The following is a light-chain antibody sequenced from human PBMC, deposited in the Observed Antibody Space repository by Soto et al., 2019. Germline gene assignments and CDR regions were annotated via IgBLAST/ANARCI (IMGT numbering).Light chain of an antibody. CDR3: MQPLQSWT. Sequence: DIVIAQSPLSLAVTPGEPASISCRSIQSLLRSNGYNYLDGSLQKPGQSPHLLIYLGSNRASGVPDRFSGSGSGTDFTLKISRVEAEDVGVYYCMQPLQSWTFGQGTKVDIK. CDR1: QSLLRSNGYNY. CDR2: LGS. J-gene: IGKJ1*01. V-gene: IGKV2-28*01.